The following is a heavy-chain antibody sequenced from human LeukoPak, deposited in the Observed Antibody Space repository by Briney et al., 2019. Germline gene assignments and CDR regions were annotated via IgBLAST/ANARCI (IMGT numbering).Heavy chain of an antibody. J-gene: IGHJ4*02. CDR3: AHSGSLTPFDF. V-gene: IGHV2-5*02. Sequence: ESGPTLVNPTQTLTLTCTFSGFSLTTIGVGVGWIRQPPVKALEWLALIYWDDDKRYSPSLKSRLAITKDTSKNQVVLTMTNVDPVDTATYYCAHSGSLTPFDFWGQGTLVTVSS. D-gene: IGHD2-15*01. CDR1: GFSLTTIGVG. CDR2: IYWDDDK.